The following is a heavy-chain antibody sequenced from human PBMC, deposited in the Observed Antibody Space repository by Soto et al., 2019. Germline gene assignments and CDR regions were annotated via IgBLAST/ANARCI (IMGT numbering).Heavy chain of an antibody. Sequence: QVQLVQSGAEVKKPGASVKFSCTASGYTFPSYGISWVRQAPGQGLEWMGWISAYNGNTNYAQKLQGRVTMTTDTSTSPAYMELSSLRSDDTAVYSCARVSSGWPRGWFDPWGQGTLVTVSS. CDR3: ARVSSGWPRGWFDP. V-gene: IGHV1-18*01. D-gene: IGHD6-19*01. CDR1: GYTFPSYG. J-gene: IGHJ5*02. CDR2: ISAYNGNT.